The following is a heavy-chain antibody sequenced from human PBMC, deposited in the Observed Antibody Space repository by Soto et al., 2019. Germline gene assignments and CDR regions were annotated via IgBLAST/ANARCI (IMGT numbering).Heavy chain of an antibody. V-gene: IGHV3-11*01. CDR1: GFTFSDYY. CDR2: ISSSGSTI. Sequence: QVQLVESGGGLVKPGWSLRLSCEASGFTFSDYYMSWIRQAPGKGLEWVSYISSSGSTIYYADSVKGRFTISRDNAKNSLYLQMNSLRAEDTAVYYCARDPLPLRYFVWYWFDPWGQGTLVTVSS. CDR3: ARDPLPLRYFVWYWFDP. D-gene: IGHD3-9*01. J-gene: IGHJ5*02.